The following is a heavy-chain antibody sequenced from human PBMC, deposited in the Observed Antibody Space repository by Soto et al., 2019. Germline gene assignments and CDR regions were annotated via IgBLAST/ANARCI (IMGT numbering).Heavy chain of an antibody. CDR2: IYFDGITT. D-gene: IGHD1-26*01. Sequence: EVQLVESGGGVVQPGGSLRLSCTASGFTFNTHWMHWVRQAPGKGLVWVSRIYFDGITTNYADSVKGRLTVSRDNAKNKVYLEGKTLRDEDRAVYYGAGGGAMGVDYWGKGTLVPVSS. J-gene: IGHJ4*02. CDR1: GFTFNTHW. CDR3: AGGGAMGVDY. V-gene: IGHV3-74*01.